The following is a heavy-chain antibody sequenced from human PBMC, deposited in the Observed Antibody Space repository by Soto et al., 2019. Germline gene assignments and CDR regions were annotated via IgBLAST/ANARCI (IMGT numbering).Heavy chain of an antibody. D-gene: IGHD3-3*02. V-gene: IGHV3-33*01. J-gene: IGHJ5*02. Sequence: GGSLRLSCAASGFTFSSYGMHWVRQAPGKGLEWVAVIWYDGSNKYYADSVKGRFTISRDNSKNTLYLQMNSLRAEDTAVYYCARDPVRSGHFVYDGGENWFDPWGQGTLVTVSS. CDR2: IWYDGSNK. CDR1: GFTFSSYG. CDR3: ARDPVRSGHFVYDGGENWFDP.